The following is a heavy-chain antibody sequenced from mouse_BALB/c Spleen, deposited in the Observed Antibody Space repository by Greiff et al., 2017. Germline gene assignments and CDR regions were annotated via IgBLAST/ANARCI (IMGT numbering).Heavy chain of an antibody. J-gene: IGHJ1*01. CDR1: GFTFSSYG. D-gene: IGHD2-10*02. Sequence: EVQRVESGGGLVQPGGSLKLSCAASGFTFSSYGMSWVRQTPDKRLELVATINSNGGSTYYPDSVKGRFTISRDNAKNTLYLQMSSLKSEDTAMYYCARVEYGNYWYFDVWGAGTTVTVSS. CDR3: ARVEYGNYWYFDV. V-gene: IGHV5-6-3*01. CDR2: INSNGGST.